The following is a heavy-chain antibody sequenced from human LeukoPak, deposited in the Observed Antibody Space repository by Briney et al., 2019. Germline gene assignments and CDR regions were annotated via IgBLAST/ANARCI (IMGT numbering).Heavy chain of an antibody. CDR1: GGTFSSYA. D-gene: IGHD6-19*01. V-gene: IGHV1-69*13. J-gene: IGHJ4*02. CDR2: IIPIFGTA. CDR3: ARERGEQYYFDY. Sequence: SVKVSCKASGGTFSSYAISWVRQAPGQGLEWMGGIIPIFGTANYAQKFQGRVTITADESTSTAYMELSSPRSEDTAVYYCARERGEQYYFDYWGQGTLVTVSS.